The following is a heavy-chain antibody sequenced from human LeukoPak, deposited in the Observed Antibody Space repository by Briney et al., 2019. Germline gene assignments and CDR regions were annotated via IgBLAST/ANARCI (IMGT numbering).Heavy chain of an antibody. CDR2: IDTDSGDT. CDR3: ARDRLSAAGRCG. J-gene: IGHJ4*02. CDR1: GYTFTRYD. D-gene: IGHD6-13*01. V-gene: IGHV1-2*06. Sequence: ASVKVSCKASGYTFTRYDLHWVRQAPGHGLEWMGRIDTDSGDTNYGQKFQGRITMPRGTPITTVYMEVSRLTADDTAVYYCARDRLSAAGRCGWGPGTLVTGS.